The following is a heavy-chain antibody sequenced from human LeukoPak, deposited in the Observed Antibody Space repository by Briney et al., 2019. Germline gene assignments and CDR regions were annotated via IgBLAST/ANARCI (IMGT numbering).Heavy chain of an antibody. J-gene: IGHJ4*02. CDR1: GGSFSGYY. Sequence: SETLSLTCAVYGGSFSGYYWSWIRQPPGKGLEWIGEINHSGSTNYNPSLKSRVTISVGTSKNQFSLKLSSVTAADTAVYYCARGLAVTDYWGQGTLVTVSS. CDR2: INHSGST. V-gene: IGHV4-34*01. D-gene: IGHD2-21*02. CDR3: ARGLAVTDY.